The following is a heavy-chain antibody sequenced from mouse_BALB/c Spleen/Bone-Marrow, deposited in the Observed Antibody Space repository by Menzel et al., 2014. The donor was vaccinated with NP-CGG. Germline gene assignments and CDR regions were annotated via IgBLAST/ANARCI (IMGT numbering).Heavy chain of an antibody. J-gene: IGHJ1*01. Sequence: VQLKHSGAELVKPGASVKLSCTASGFNIKDTYMHWVKQRPEQGLEWIGRIDPANGNTKYDPKFQGKATITADTSSNTAYLQLSSLTSEDIAVYYCANYRYGWYFDVWGAGTTVTVSS. CDR1: GFNIKDTY. CDR3: ANYRYGWYFDV. V-gene: IGHV14-3*02. CDR2: IDPANGNT. D-gene: IGHD2-14*01.